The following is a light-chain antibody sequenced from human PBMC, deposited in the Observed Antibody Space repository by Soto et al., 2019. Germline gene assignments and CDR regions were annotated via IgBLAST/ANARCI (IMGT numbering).Light chain of an antibody. CDR2: GAS. CDR3: QQYDSWPPLT. Sequence: EMVMTQSPATLSVSPGERATLSCRASQRVSSTLAWYQQKPGQAPRLLIYGASTRATGIPARFSGSGSDTEFTLTISSLQSEDVAVYYCQQYDSWPPLTFGGGTKVDIK. V-gene: IGKV3-15*01. J-gene: IGKJ4*01. CDR1: QRVSST.